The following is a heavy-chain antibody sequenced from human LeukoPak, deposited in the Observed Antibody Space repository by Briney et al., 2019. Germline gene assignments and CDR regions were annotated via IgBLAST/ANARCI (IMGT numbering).Heavy chain of an antibody. CDR3: ARARDDFWSYYYYYMDV. J-gene: IGHJ6*03. V-gene: IGHV4-61*02. CDR2: IYTSGST. D-gene: IGHD3-3*01. CDR1: GDSISSGRYY. Sequence: PSETLSLTCIVSGDSISSGRYYWSWIRQPAGKGLEWIGRIYTSGSTNYNPSLKSRVTMSVDTSKNQFSLKLSSVTAADTAVYYCARARDDFWSYYYYYMDVWGKGTTVTVS.